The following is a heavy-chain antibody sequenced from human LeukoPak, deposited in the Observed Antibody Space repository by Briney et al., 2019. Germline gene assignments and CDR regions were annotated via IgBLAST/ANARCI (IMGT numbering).Heavy chain of an antibody. Sequence: GASVKVSCKASGGTFSSYAISWVRQAPGQGLEWMGGIIPIFGTANYAQKFQGRVTITTDESTGTAYMGLSSLRSEDTAVYYCARETHYGGNPFDYWGQGTLVTVSS. J-gene: IGHJ4*02. V-gene: IGHV1-69*05. CDR3: ARETHYGGNPFDY. CDR2: IIPIFGTA. D-gene: IGHD4-23*01. CDR1: GGTFSSYA.